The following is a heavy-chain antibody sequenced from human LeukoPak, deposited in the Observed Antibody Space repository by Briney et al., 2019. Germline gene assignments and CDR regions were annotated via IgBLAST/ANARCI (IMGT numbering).Heavy chain of an antibody. CDR1: GFTFSNYA. CDR2: ISDSGGST. D-gene: IGHD5-18*01. Sequence: GGSLRLSCAASGFTFSNYAMSRVRQAPGKGLEWVSAISDSGGSTHYADSVKGRFTISRDNSKNTLYPQMNSLRAEDTAVYYCAKDLKGYNYGYFDYWGQGTLVTVSS. V-gene: IGHV3-23*01. CDR3: AKDLKGYNYGYFDY. J-gene: IGHJ4*02.